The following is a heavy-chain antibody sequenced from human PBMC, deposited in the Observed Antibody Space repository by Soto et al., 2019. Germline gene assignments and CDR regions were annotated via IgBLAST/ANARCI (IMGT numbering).Heavy chain of an antibody. CDR2: IYHSGTN. CDR3: ARTPLD. CDR1: CCSISSGVYY. V-gene: IGHV4-31*03. J-gene: IGHJ4*02. Sequence: QVQLQESGPGLVKPSQTLSLTCTVSCCSISSGVYYWSWIRQHPGKGLEWNGYIYHSGTNYYNPSLKSRVTIAVDTSKNQFSLKLSSVTAAHTAVYYCARTPLDWGQGTLVTVSS.